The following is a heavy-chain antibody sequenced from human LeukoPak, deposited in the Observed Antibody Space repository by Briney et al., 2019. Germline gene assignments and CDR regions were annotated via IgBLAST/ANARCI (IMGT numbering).Heavy chain of an antibody. V-gene: IGHV4-59*01. CDR3: ASVYSSRTYWFDL. CDR1: GGSINSYY. Sequence: NSSETLSLTCIVSGGSINSYYWSWIRQPPGKGLEWIGYIFYSGSISYNPSLKSRATISVDTSKTQLSLKLTSVTAADTAVYYCASVYSSRTYWFDLGGQGTLVSVSS. J-gene: IGHJ5*02. D-gene: IGHD6-13*01. CDR2: IFYSGSI.